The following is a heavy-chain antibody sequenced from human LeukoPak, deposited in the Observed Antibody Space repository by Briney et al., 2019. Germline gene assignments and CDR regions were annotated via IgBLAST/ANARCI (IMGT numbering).Heavy chain of an antibody. CDR2: ISYDGSNK. CDR1: GFTFSSYA. V-gene: IGHV3-30-3*01. D-gene: IGHD3-3*01. Sequence: PGGSLRLSCAASGFTFSSYAMHWVRQAPGKGLEWVAVISYDGSNKYYADSVKGRFTISRDNSKNTLYLQMNSLRAEDTAVYYCARDSDFWSGYYSYWGQGTLVTVSS. CDR3: ARDSDFWSGYYSY. J-gene: IGHJ4*02.